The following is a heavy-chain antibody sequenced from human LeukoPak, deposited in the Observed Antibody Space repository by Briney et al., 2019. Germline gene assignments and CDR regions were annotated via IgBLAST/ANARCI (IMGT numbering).Heavy chain of an antibody. Sequence: PGGSLRLSCAASGFTFSDYYMSWIRQAPGKGLEWVSYISGSGSTIYYADSVKGRFTISRDNSKNTLYLQMNSLRAEDTAVYYCAKGIAAAQPVNFDYWGQGTLVTVSS. CDR2: ISGSGSTI. CDR3: AKGIAAAQPVNFDY. D-gene: IGHD6-13*01. V-gene: IGHV3-11*01. J-gene: IGHJ4*02. CDR1: GFTFSDYY.